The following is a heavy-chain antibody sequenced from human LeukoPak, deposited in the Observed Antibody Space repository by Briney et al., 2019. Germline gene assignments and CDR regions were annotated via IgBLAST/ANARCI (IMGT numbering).Heavy chain of an antibody. D-gene: IGHD5-24*01. V-gene: IGHV3-11*01. J-gene: IGHJ3*01. Sequence: GGSLRLSCAASGFTFSDYYMSWIRQAPGKGLEWVSYISSSGSTIYYADSVKGRFTTSRDNAKNSLYLQMNSLRAEDTAVYYCARTAEMATIDVWGQGTMVTVSS. CDR1: GFTFSDYY. CDR3: ARTAEMATIDV. CDR2: ISSSGSTI.